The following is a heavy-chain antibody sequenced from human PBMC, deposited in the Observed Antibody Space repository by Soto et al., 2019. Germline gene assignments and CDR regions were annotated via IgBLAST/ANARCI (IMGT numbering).Heavy chain of an antibody. CDR2: IWYDGSNK. V-gene: IGHV3-33*07. J-gene: IGHJ5*02. CDR1: GFTFSKAW. Sequence: PGGSLRLSCAASGFTFSKAWMNWVRQAPGKGLEWVAVIWYDGSNKYYADSVKGRFTISRDNSKNTLYLQMNSLRAEDTAVYYCARDGKMATIGNWFDPWGQGTLVTVSS. D-gene: IGHD5-12*01. CDR3: ARDGKMATIGNWFDP.